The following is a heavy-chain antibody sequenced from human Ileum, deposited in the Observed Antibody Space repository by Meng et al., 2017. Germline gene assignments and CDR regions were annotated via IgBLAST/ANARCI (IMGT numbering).Heavy chain of an antibody. D-gene: IGHD3-22*01. J-gene: IGHJ4*02. Sequence: QVPRRESGSRLVKPSGTLSLTCAVSGTWWSWVRQPPGKGLEWIGENFQSGRTNYNPSLKSRVTISIDKSKSQISLQLSAVTAADTAVYSCATSNDRDVYYLGYWGQGTLVTVSS. CDR2: NFQSGRT. V-gene: IGHV4-4*02. CDR1: GTW. CDR3: ATSNDRDVYYLGY.